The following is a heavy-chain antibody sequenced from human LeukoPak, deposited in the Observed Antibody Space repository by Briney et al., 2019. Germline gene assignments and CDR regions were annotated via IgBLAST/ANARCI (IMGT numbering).Heavy chain of an antibody. D-gene: IGHD6-13*01. CDR3: ARESIAAAGRASY. V-gene: IGHV1-69*05. CDR1: GGTFSSYA. J-gene: IGHJ4*02. CDR2: IIPIFGTA. Sequence: EASVKVSCKASGGTFSSYAISWVRQAPGQGLEWMGGIIPIFGTANYAQKFQGRVTITTDESTSTAYKELSSLRSEDTAVYYCARESIAAAGRASYWGQGTLVTVSS.